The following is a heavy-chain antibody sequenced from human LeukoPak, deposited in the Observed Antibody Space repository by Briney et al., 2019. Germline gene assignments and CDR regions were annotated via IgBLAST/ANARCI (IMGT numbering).Heavy chain of an antibody. V-gene: IGHV3-23*01. CDR3: AKAIEDCTNGVCFTYYYYGMDV. J-gene: IGHJ6*02. CDR1: GFTFSSYA. Sequence: GGSLRLSCAASGFTFSSYAMSWVHQAPGKGLEWVSAISGSGGSTYYADSVKGRFTISRDNSKNTLYLQMNSLRAEDTAVYYCAKAIEDCTNGVCFTYYYYGMDVWGQGTTVTVSS. CDR2: ISGSGGST. D-gene: IGHD2-8*01.